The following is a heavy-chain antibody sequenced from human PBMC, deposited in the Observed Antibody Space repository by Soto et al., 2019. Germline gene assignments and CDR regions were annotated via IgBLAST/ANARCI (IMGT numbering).Heavy chain of an antibody. J-gene: IGHJ6*02. V-gene: IGHV3-30*18. CDR3: AKGGTSNLYYYYGMDV. Sequence: PGGSLRLSCAASGFTFSSYGMHWVRQAPGKGLEWVAVISYDGSNKYYADSVKGRFTISRDNSKNTLYLQMNSLRAEDTAVYYCAKGGTSNLYYYYGMDVWGQGTTVTVSS. CDR2: ISYDGSNK. CDR1: GFTFSSYG.